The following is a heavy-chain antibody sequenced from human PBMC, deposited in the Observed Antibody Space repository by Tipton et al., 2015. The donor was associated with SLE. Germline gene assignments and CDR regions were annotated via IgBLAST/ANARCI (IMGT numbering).Heavy chain of an antibody. CDR2: ISYSGST. CDR3: ARDLRGPRDYYGMDV. D-gene: IGHD3-10*01. Sequence: TFSSYAMSWVRQAPGKGLEWIGSISYSGSTFYNPSLKSRVTISVDTSKNQFSLKLSSVTAADTAVYYCARDLRGPRDYYGMDVWGQGTTVTVSS. V-gene: IGHV4-39*07. CDR1: TFSSYA. J-gene: IGHJ6*02.